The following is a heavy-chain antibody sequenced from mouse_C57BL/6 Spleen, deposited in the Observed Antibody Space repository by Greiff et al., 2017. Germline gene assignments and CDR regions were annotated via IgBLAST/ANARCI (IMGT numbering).Heavy chain of an antibody. CDR1: GYTFTSYW. V-gene: IGHV1-55*01. CDR2: ISPGSGST. J-gene: IGHJ2*01. Sequence: QVQLQQPGAELVKPGASVKMSCKASGYTFTSYWITWVKQRPGQGLEWIGDISPGSGSTNYNEKFKSKATLTVDPSSSTTYMQLSSLTSADSAVFYCARRGIFITTVVAPYFDYWGQGTTLTVSS. D-gene: IGHD1-1*01. CDR3: ARRGIFITTVVAPYFDY.